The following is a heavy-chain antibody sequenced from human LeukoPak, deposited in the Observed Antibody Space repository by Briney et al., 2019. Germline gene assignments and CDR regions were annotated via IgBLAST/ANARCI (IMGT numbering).Heavy chain of an antibody. V-gene: IGHV3-21*01. CDR2: ISSSSSYI. J-gene: IGHJ4*02. Sequence: PGGSLRLSCAASGFTFSSYSMNWVRQAPGKGLEWVSSISSSSSYIYYADSVKGRFTISRDNAKNSLFLQMNSLRAEDTAVYYCARFALKTPPTDWGQGTLVTVSS. CDR1: GFTFSSYS. CDR3: ARFALKTPPTD.